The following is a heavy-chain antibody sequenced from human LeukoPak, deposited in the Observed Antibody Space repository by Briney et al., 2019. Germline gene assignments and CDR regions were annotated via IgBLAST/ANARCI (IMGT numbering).Heavy chain of an antibody. D-gene: IGHD6-19*01. CDR3: ARLWQQWLPPGDY. V-gene: IGHV5-51*01. CDR1: GYSFTSYW. CDR2: IYPGDSDT. Sequence: GESLKISCKGSGYSFTSYWIGWVRQMPGKGLEWMRIIYPGDSDTRYSPSFQGQVTISADRSISTAYLQWSSLKASDTAMYYCARLWQQWLPPGDYWGQGTLVTVSS. J-gene: IGHJ4*02.